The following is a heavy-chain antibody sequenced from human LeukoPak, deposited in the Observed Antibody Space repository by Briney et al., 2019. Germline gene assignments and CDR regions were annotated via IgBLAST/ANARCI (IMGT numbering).Heavy chain of an antibody. Sequence: SETLSLTCTVSGGSISSGGYYWSWIRQHPGKGLEWIGYIYYSGSTYYNPSLKSRVTISVDTSKNQFSLKLSSVTAADTAVYYCARDFGRRYYFDYWGQGTPVTVSS. D-gene: IGHD3-16*01. J-gene: IGHJ4*02. CDR2: IYYSGST. CDR1: GGSISSGGYY. V-gene: IGHV4-31*03. CDR3: ARDFGRRYYFDY.